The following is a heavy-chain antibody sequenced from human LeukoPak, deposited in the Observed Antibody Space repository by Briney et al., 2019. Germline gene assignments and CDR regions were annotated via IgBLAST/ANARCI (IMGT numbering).Heavy chain of an antibody. CDR2: IYYSGST. D-gene: IGHD3-10*01. CDR3: AGGEYGEFDY. V-gene: IGHV4-59*01. J-gene: IGHJ4*02. CDR1: GGSISSYY. Sequence: TSETLSLTCTVSGGSISSYYWSWIRQPPGKGLEWIGYIYYSGSTNYNPSLKSRVTISVDTSKNQFSLKLSSVTAADTAVYYCAGGEYGEFDYWGQGTLVTVSS.